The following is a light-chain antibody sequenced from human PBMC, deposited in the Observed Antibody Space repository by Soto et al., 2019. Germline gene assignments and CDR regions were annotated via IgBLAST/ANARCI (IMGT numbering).Light chain of an antibody. J-gene: IGLJ2*01. Sequence: QAVVTQSPSASGSPGQAVTISCTGTSSDVGGYDYVSWYQQHPGKAPKLMIYEVTKRPSGVPDRFSGSKSGNTASLTVSGLQAEDEADYYCSSYAGSNRVLFGGGTKVTVL. CDR1: SSDVGGYDY. V-gene: IGLV2-8*01. CDR3: SSYAGSNRVL. CDR2: EVT.